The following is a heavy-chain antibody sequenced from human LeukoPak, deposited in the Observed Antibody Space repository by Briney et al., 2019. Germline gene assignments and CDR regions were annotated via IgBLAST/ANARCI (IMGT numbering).Heavy chain of an antibody. D-gene: IGHD2-21*02. Sequence: SVKVSCKASGYTFTSYGISWVRQAPGQGLEWMGWIIPIFGTANYAQKFQGRVTITTDESTSTAYMELSSLRSEDTAVYYCARGAGGKTAYFDYWGQGTLVTVSS. J-gene: IGHJ4*02. CDR2: IIPIFGTA. CDR3: ARGAGGKTAYFDY. V-gene: IGHV1-69*05. CDR1: GYTFTSYG.